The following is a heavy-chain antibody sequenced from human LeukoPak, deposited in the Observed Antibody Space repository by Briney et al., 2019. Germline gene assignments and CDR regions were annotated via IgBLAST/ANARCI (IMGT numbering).Heavy chain of an antibody. V-gene: IGHV3-23*01. D-gene: IGHD5-18*01. Sequence: GGSLRPSCAASGFIFSSYAMSWVRQAPEKGLDWVSVISGSAHKIRYADSVKGRFTISRDNSENIVYLQMNNLRVEDTAVYYCAGRRTGYSSGYGHWGQGTLVTVSS. CDR3: AGRRTGYSSGYGH. J-gene: IGHJ4*02. CDR2: ISGSAHKI. CDR1: GFIFSSYA.